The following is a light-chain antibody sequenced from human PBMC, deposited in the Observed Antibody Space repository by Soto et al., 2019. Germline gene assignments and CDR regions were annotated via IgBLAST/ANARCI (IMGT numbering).Light chain of an antibody. CDR3: SSYAASNNFYFV. Sequence: QSALTQPPSASGSPGHSVTISCTGTSSDVGGYNYVSWYQQYPGRASQLMIYEVTKRPSGVPDRFSGSKSGNTASLTVSGLQAEYEADYYGSSYAASNNFYFVFGGGTKLTVL. J-gene: IGLJ3*02. CDR2: EVT. CDR1: SSDVGGYNY. V-gene: IGLV2-8*01.